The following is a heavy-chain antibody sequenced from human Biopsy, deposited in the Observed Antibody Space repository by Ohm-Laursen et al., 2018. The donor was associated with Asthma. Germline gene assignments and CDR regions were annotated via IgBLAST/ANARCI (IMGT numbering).Heavy chain of an antibody. D-gene: IGHD2-21*01. V-gene: IGHV3-30*03. CDR2: ISSDVRE. J-gene: IGHJ4*02. Sequence: SLRLSCTASGFTFHNYVMHWVRQAPGKGLEWVALISSDVREWYADSVKGRYTISRDNSKNTLDLQMNSLRGDDTAVYYCVRWRSGYPDHYSDFWGLGTLVTVSS. CDR3: VRWRSGYPDHYSDF. CDR1: GFTFHNYV.